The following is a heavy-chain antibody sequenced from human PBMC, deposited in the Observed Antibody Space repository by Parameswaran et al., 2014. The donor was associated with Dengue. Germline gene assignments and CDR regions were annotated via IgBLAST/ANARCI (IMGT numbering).Heavy chain of an antibody. CDR3: ARDLDCSGGSCYDGLDV. V-gene: IGHV3-69-1*01. D-gene: IGHD2-15*01. J-gene: IGHJ6*02. Sequence: KWIRQPPGKGLEWVAFISSSGTKYYGDSVRGRFTISRDNGKKSLYLQMNSLRDEDTAVYYCARDLDCSGGSCYDGLDVWGQGTTVTVSS. CDR2: ISSSGTK.